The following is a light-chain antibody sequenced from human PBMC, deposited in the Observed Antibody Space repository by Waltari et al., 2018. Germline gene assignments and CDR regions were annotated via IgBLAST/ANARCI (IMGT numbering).Light chain of an antibody. J-gene: IGLJ2*01. CDR2: RNS. CDR1: NSNIGVNY. V-gene: IGLV1-47*01. CDR3: AAWDTSLRGHVI. Sequence: QSGLTQPPSASGPPGQRVPISCSGSNSNIGVNYVSWYQQFPVTAPKLLISRNSLRPAGVSDRFSGSKSAASASLAISGLRSEDEADYYCAAWDTSLRGHVIFGGGTKLTVV.